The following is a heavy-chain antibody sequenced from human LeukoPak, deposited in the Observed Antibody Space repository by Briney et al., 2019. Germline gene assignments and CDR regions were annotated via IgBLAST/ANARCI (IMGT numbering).Heavy chain of an antibody. Sequence: PSETLSLTCTVSGGSISSSSYYRGWIRQPPGKGLEWIGSIYYSGSTYYNPSLKSRVAISVDTSKNQFSLKLSSVTAADTAVYYCARYYGDYVVRNYYYGMDVWGQGTTVTVSS. CDR1: GGSISSSSYY. J-gene: IGHJ6*02. CDR2: IYYSGST. CDR3: ARYYGDYVVRNYYYGMDV. V-gene: IGHV4-39*07. D-gene: IGHD4-17*01.